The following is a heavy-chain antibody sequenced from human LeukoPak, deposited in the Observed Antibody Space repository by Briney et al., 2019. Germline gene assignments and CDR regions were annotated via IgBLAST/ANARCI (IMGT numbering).Heavy chain of an antibody. CDR3: ARPVYSGNYLGWGKNDAFDI. V-gene: IGHV4-4*02. J-gene: IGHJ3*02. CDR1: GGSISSSNW. Sequence: SGTLSLTCAVSGGSISSSNWWSWVRQPPGKGLEWIGEIYHSGSTNYNPSLNSRVTISIDKSKNQFSLKLSSVTAADTALYYCARPVYSGNYLGWGKNDAFDIWGQGTMVSVSS. D-gene: IGHD1-26*01. CDR2: IYHSGST.